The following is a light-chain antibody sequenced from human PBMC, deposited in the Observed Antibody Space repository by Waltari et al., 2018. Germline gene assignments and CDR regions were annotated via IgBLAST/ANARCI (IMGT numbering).Light chain of an antibody. J-gene: IGKJ2*01. CDR2: STS. V-gene: IGKV1-5*03. CDR3: QQYSSSSTYT. CDR1: QSIRTW. Sequence: DIQMTQSPSILSASVGDRVTITCRASQSIRTWLAWYQQKPGKAPKLLLYSTSNLETGVPSRFSGSGSGTEFSLTISSLQPDDFATYYGQQYSSSSTYTFGQGTKLEIK.